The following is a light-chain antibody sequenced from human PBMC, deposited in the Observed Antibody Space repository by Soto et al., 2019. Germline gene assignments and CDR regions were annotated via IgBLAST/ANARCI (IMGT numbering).Light chain of an antibody. J-gene: IGLJ1*01. CDR3: QSYDISLHNYV. Sequence: QYVLTQPPSVSGAPGQRVTISCTGSSSNIGAPYDVHWYQHLPGTAPKLLIFGDNNRPSGVPDRFSGSKSGTSASLAITRLQAEDEADYYCQSYDISLHNYVFGTGTQLTVL. CDR2: GDN. V-gene: IGLV1-40*01. CDR1: SSNIGAPYD.